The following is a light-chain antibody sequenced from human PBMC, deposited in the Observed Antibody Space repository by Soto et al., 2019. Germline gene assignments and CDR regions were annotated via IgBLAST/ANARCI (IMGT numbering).Light chain of an antibody. CDR1: QSVTSN. V-gene: IGKV3-15*01. J-gene: IGKJ2*01. CDR2: GTS. Sequence: EIVMTQSPATLSVSPGEGATLSCRASQSVTSNLAWYQQQPGQAPRLLIYGTSTRATGIPASLSGSGSGTEFTLTISSLQSEDFAVYYCQQYYNWPYTFGQGTKLEIK. CDR3: QQYYNWPYT.